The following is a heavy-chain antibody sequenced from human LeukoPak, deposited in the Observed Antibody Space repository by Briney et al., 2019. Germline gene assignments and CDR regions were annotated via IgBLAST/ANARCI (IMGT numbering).Heavy chain of an antibody. J-gene: IGHJ6*02. CDR2: IYHSGST. CDR1: GGSISSSNW. Sequence: PSETLSLTCAVSGGSISSSNWWSWVRQPPGKGLEWIGEIYHSGSTNYNPSLKSRVTISVDKSKNQFSLKLSSVTAADTAVYYCARVGSESDFWSGYYGYYYGMDVWGQGTTVTVSS. D-gene: IGHD3-3*01. V-gene: IGHV4-4*02. CDR3: ARVGSESDFWSGYYGYYYGMDV.